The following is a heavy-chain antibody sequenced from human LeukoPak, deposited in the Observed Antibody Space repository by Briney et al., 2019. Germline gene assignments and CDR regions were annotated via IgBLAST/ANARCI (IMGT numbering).Heavy chain of an antibody. J-gene: IGHJ4*02. Sequence: SETLSLTCNVSGGSVSSSNHHWAWIRQSPGMGLEWVGTFFSTGRASQNPDPSLKGRVTLSVDTSRNQFSLQLRSLTAADTAIFYCASIPGSSTSRYHFDNWGQGTLVTVSS. CDR1: GGSVSSSNHH. V-gene: IGHV4-39*01. CDR3: ASIPGSSTSRYHFDN. CDR2: FFSTGRA. D-gene: IGHD1-14*01.